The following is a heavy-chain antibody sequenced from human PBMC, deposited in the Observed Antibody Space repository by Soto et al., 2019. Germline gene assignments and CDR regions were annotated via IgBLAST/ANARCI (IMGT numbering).Heavy chain of an antibody. CDR1: VFTFTTYH. D-gene: IGHD3-22*01. CDR3: ARVTYDTTGYYAF. J-gene: IGHJ4*02. Sequence: ASVTVSCKTSVFTFTTYHIHWVRQAPGQGLEWMGMIDPSGGSTTYAQKFQGRITMTSDMSTSTVYMELSSLRSEDTAVYYCARVTYDTTGYYAFWGQGTLVTVSS. V-gene: IGHV1-46*01. CDR2: IDPSGGST.